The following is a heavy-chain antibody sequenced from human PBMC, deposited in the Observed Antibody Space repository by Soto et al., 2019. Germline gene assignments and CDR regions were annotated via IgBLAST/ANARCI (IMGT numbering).Heavy chain of an antibody. J-gene: IGHJ4*02. V-gene: IGHV3-30*18. CDR2: ISYDGSNK. Sequence: QVQLVESGGGVVQPGRSLRLSCAASGFTFSSYGMHCVRQAPGKGLEWVAVISYDGSNKYYADSVKGRFTISRDNSKNTLYLQMNSLRAEDTAVYYCAKELRGTFRGVDYWGQGTLVTVSS. D-gene: IGHD3-10*01. CDR1: GFTFSSYG. CDR3: AKELRGTFRGVDY.